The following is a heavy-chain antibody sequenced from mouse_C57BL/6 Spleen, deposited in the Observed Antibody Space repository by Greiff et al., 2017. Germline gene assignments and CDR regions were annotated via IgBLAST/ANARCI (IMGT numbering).Heavy chain of an antibody. CDR3: AKAYGYDWFAY. CDR1: GYTFTDYN. CDR2: INPNNGGT. D-gene: IGHD2-2*01. V-gene: IGHV1-22*01. Sequence: DVKLVESGPELVKPGASVKMSCKASGYTFTDYNMHWVKQSHGKSLEWIGYINPNNGGTSYNQKFKGKATLTVNKSSSTAYMELRSLTSEDSAVYYCAKAYGYDWFAYWGQGTLVTVSA. J-gene: IGHJ3*01.